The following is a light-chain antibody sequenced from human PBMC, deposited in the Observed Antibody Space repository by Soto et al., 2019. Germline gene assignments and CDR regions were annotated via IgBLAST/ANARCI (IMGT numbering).Light chain of an antibody. V-gene: IGLV4-60*02. CDR2: LDRSGSY. J-gene: IGLJ3*02. Sequence: QSVLTQSSSASASLGSSAKLTCILSSGHSTYIIAWHQQQPGKAPRFLMTLDRSGSYNRGSGVPDRFSGSSSGADRYLTISNLQFEDEGDYYCETWYSNTHKVFGGGTQLTVL. CDR1: SGHSTYI. CDR3: ETWYSNTHKV.